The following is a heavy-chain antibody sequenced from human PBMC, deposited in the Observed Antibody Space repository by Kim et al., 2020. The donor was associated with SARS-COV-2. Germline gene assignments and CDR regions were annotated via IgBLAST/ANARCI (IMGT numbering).Heavy chain of an antibody. V-gene: IGHV1-8*01. D-gene: IGHD3-9*01. J-gene: IGHJ6*02. Sequence: ASVKVSCKASGYTFTSYDINWVRQATGQGLEWMGWMNPNSGNTGYAQKFQGRVTMTRNISISTAYMELSSLRSEDTAVYYCARDIRYFDWLLYSGHYYYYGMDVWGEGTTVTLSS. CDR1: GYTFTSYD. CDR3: ARDIRYFDWLLYSGHYYYYGMDV. CDR2: MNPNSGNT.